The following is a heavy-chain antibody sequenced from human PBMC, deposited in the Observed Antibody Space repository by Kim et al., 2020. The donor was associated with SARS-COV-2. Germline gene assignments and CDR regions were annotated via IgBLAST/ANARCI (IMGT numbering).Heavy chain of an antibody. D-gene: IGHD3-10*01. J-gene: IGHJ6*02. CDR1: GFTFSSYA. CDR3: AKDRRSGSYYNANYGMDV. CDR2: ISGSGGST. Sequence: GGSLRLSCAASGFTFSSYAMSWVRQAPGKGLEWVSAISGSGGSTYYADSVKGRFTISRDNSKNTLYLQMNSRRAEDTAVYYCAKDRRSGSYYNANYGMDVWGQGTTVTVSS. V-gene: IGHV3-23*01.